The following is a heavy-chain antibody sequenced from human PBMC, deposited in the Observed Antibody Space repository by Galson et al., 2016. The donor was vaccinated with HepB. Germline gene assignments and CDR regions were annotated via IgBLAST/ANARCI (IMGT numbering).Heavy chain of an antibody. D-gene: IGHD3-10*01. CDR1: GFTFSYYD. V-gene: IGHV3-30*03. CDR2: ISYDGSNK. J-gene: IGHJ4*02. CDR3: TRDAMNYYGSGNYQFLIDY. Sequence: SLRLSCAASGFTFSYYDMNWVRQAPGKGLEWVAVISYDGSNKYYADSVTGRFTISRDNSRNTLYLQMNSLRAEDTAVYYCTRDAMNYYGSGNYQFLIDYWGQGTLVTVSS.